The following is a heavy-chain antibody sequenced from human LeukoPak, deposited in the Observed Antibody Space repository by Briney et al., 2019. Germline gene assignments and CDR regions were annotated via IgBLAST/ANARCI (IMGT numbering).Heavy chain of an antibody. CDR1: GFTVSNNY. CDR2: IYSAGST. V-gene: IGHV3-66*01. D-gene: IGHD5-18*01. CDR3: ARDRGGYTYGYGWWFDP. J-gene: IGHJ5*02. Sequence: QFGGSLRLSCAVSGFTVSNNYMSWVRQAPGKGLEWVSVIYSAGSTYYADSVKGRFTISRDNSKNTLYLQMNSLRADDTAVYYCARDRGGYTYGYGWWFDPWGQGTLVTVSS.